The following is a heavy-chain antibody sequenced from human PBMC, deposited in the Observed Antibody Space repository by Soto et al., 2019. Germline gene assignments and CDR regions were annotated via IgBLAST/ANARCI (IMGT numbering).Heavy chain of an antibody. CDR3: AKDVEGGSLFRGAFDY. V-gene: IGHV3-23*01. CDR1: RFTFTSCA. D-gene: IGHD1-26*01. Sequence: GGSLRLSCVASRFTFTSCAMSWVRQAPGKGLEWVAAISASGGATIHADSVKGRLTISRDDSKNTLYLQMNSLRAEDTAVYYCAKDVEGGSLFRGAFDYWGQGTKVTVSS. CDR2: ISASGGAT. J-gene: IGHJ4*02.